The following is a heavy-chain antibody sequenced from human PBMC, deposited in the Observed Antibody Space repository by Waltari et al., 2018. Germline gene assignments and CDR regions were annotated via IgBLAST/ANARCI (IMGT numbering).Heavy chain of an antibody. V-gene: IGHV4-38-2*02. CDR3: AREDNWNYEADAFDI. D-gene: IGHD1-7*01. Sequence: QVQLQESGPGLVKPSETLSLTCAVSGYSISSGYYWGWIRQPPGKGLEWIGSIYHSGSTYYNPSLKSRVTISVDTSKNQFSLKLSSVTAADTAVYYCAREDNWNYEADAFDIWGQGTMVTVSS. CDR2: IYHSGST. J-gene: IGHJ3*02. CDR1: GYSISSGYY.